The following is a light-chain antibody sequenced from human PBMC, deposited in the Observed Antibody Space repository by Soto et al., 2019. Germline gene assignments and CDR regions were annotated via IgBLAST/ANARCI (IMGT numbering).Light chain of an antibody. Sequence: DIQMTQSPSSLSASVGDRVIITCRSSQNISKFLNWYQQKQGKAPQLLIYGVSSLRTGVPSRFSGSGSGTDFTLTISGLQPADFATYFCQQTYNPPPAFGQGTKVDIK. CDR3: QQTYNPPPA. V-gene: IGKV1-39*01. CDR2: GVS. J-gene: IGKJ1*01. CDR1: QNISKF.